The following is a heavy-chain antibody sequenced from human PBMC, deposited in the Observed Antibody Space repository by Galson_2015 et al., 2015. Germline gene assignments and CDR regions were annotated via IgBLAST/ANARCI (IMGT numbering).Heavy chain of an antibody. J-gene: IGHJ6*02. CDR3: ARGVESAGYYYGMDV. Sequence: SLRLSCAASGFTFSSYAMHWVRQAPGKGLEWVAVISYDGSNKYYADSVKGRFTISRDNSKNTLYLQMNSLRAEDTAVYYCARGVESAGYYYGMDVWGQGTTVTVSS. D-gene: IGHD1-1*01. CDR2: ISYDGSNK. V-gene: IGHV3-30-3*01. CDR1: GFTFSSYA.